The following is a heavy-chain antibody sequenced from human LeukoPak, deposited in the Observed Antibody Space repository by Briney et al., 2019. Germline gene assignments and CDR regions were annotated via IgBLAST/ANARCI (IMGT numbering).Heavy chain of an antibody. D-gene: IGHD6-19*01. Sequence: SETLSLTCTVSGSSISSSSYYWGWIRQPPGKGLEWIGSIYYSGSTYYNPSLKSRVTISVDTSKNQFSLKLSSVTAADTAVYYCARSIAVAGGSRYYFDYWGQGTLVTVSS. CDR1: GSSISSSSYY. CDR3: ARSIAVAGGSRYYFDY. CDR2: IYYSGST. J-gene: IGHJ4*02. V-gene: IGHV4-39*07.